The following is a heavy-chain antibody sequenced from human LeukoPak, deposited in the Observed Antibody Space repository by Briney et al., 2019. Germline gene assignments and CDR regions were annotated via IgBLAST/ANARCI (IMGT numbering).Heavy chain of an antibody. V-gene: IGHV3-20*04. CDR1: GFTFDDYG. J-gene: IGHJ3*02. Sequence: GGSLRLSCAASGFTFDDYGMSWVRQAPGKGLEWVSGINWNGGSTGYADSVKGRFTISRDNAKNSLYLQMNSLRAEDTAVYYCARDGYCSGGSCYHDAFDIWGQGTMVTVSS. D-gene: IGHD2-15*01. CDR2: INWNGGST. CDR3: ARDGYCSGGSCYHDAFDI.